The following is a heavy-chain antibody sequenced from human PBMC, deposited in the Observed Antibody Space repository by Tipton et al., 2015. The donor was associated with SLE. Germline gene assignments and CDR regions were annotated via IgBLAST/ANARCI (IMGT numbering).Heavy chain of an antibody. Sequence: TLSLTCTVSGGSISSYYWSWIRQPAGKGLEWIGRIYTSGSTNYNPSLKSRVTISVDTSKNQFSLKLSSVTAADTAVYYCAREGIAAAGTPPFDYWGQGTLVTVSS. D-gene: IGHD6-13*01. CDR2: IYTSGST. J-gene: IGHJ4*02. V-gene: IGHV4-4*07. CDR1: GGSISSYY. CDR3: AREGIAAAGTPPFDY.